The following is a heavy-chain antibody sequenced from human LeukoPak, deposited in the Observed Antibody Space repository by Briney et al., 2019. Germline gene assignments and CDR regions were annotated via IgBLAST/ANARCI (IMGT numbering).Heavy chain of an antibody. V-gene: IGHV3-15*01. CDR2: IKSKSDGGTI. Sequence: PGGSLRLSCAGAGFIFTDVWMSWVRQAPGKGLEWVGRIKSKSDGGTIDCAAPVKGRITVSRDDSRKTLSLELNNLKTEDTGVYYCTTDLDYWGQGTLVTVSS. J-gene: IGHJ4*02. CDR1: GFIFTDVW. CDR3: TTDLDY.